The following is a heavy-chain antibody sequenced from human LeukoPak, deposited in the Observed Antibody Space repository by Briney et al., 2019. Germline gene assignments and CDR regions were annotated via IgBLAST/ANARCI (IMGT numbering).Heavy chain of an antibody. D-gene: IGHD6-19*01. CDR3: ARALSGWYYYYYYMDV. Sequence: GASVKVSCKASGYTFTSYYMHWVRQAPGQGLEWMGIINPSGGSTSYAQKFQGRVTMTRDMSTSTVYMELSSLRSEDTVVYYCARALSGWYYYYYYMDVWGKGTTVTVSS. CDR1: GYTFTSYY. V-gene: IGHV1-46*01. CDR2: INPSGGST. J-gene: IGHJ6*03.